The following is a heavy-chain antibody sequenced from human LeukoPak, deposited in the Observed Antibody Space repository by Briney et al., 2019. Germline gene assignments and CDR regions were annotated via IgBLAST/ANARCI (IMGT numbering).Heavy chain of an antibody. J-gene: IGHJ3*02. CDR2: IYTSGST. CDR1: GDSISSGNYY. Sequence: SETLSLTCTVSGDSISSGNYYWSWIRQPAGKGLEWIGRIYTSGSTNYNPSLKSRVTISVDTSKNQFSLKLTSVTAADTAVYYCARGGIVVVLPDISHHDALDIWGQGTMVTVSS. CDR3: ARGGIVVVLPDISHHDALDI. D-gene: IGHD2/OR15-2a*01. V-gene: IGHV4-61*02.